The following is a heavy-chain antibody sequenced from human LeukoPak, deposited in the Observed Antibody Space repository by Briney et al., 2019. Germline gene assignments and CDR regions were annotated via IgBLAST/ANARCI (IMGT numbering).Heavy chain of an antibody. V-gene: IGHV3-23*01. J-gene: IGHJ4*02. CDR2: ISGSGGST. Sequence: QSGGSLRLSCAASGFTFSSYAMSWVRQAPGKGLEWVSAISGSGGSTYYADSVKGRFTISRDNSKNTLYLQMNSLRAEDTAVYYCAKGVRSSGYYYPDYWGQGTLVTVSS. CDR1: GFTFSSYA. D-gene: IGHD3-22*01. CDR3: AKGVRSSGYYYPDY.